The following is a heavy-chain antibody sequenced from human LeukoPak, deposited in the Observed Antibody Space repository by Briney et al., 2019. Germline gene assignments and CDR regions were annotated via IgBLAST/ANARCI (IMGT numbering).Heavy chain of an antibody. V-gene: IGHV1-69*04. CDR1: GGTFSSYA. CDR2: IIPILGIA. Sequence: ASAKLSCKASGGTFSSYAISWVRQAPGQGLEWMGRIIPILGIANYAQKFQGRVTITADKSTSTAYMELSSLRSEDTAVYYCATSRLRTTTPFDYWGQGTLVTVSS. D-gene: IGHD4-17*01. J-gene: IGHJ4*02. CDR3: ATSRLRTTTPFDY.